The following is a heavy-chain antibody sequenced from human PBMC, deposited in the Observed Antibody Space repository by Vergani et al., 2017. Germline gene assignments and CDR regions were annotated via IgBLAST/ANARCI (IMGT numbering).Heavy chain of an antibody. D-gene: IGHD1-7*01. CDR3: ARGHRDNWNYGY. CDR1: GGTFSSYT. Sequence: QVQLVQSGAEVKKPGSSVKVSCKASGGTFSSYTISWVRQAPGQGLEWMGRIIPILGIANYAQKFQGRVTITADKSTSTAYMELSSLRSEDTAVYYCARGHRDNWNYGYWGQGTLVTVSS. V-gene: IGHV1-69*02. CDR2: IIPILGIA. J-gene: IGHJ4*02.